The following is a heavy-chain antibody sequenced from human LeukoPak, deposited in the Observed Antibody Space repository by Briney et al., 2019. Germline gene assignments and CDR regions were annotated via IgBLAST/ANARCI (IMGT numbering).Heavy chain of an antibody. V-gene: IGHV1-46*01. CDR2: INANGGDT. Sequence: ASVKVSCKASGYTFTSYYIHWVRQAPGQGLEWMGIINANGGDTRYAQKFQGRVTMTRNTSISTAYMELSSLRSEDTAVYYCARRLKGRIVGYYMDVWGKGTTVTISS. J-gene: IGHJ6*03. CDR1: GYTFTSYY. D-gene: IGHD1-26*01. CDR3: ARRLKGRIVGYYMDV.